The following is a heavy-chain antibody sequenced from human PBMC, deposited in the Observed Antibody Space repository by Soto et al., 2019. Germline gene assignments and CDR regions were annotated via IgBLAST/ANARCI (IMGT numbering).Heavy chain of an antibody. V-gene: IGHV4-4*02. Sequence: SETLSLTCAVSGGSISSNNWWSWVRQPPGKGLEWIGEIYHSGSTNYNPSLKSRVTISVDKSKNQFSLNLNSVTAADTAVYYCASKAWDPPRWFDPWGQGTLVTVS. CDR3: ASKAWDPPRWFDP. CDR1: GGSISSNNW. J-gene: IGHJ5*02. CDR2: IYHSGST. D-gene: IGHD1-26*01.